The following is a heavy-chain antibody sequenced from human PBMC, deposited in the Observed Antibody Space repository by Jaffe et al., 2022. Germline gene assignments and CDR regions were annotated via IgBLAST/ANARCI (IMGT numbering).Heavy chain of an antibody. CDR2: IIPIFGTA. Sequence: QVQLVQSGAEVKKPGSSVKVSCKASGGTFSSYAISWVRQAPGQGLEWMGGIIPIFGTANYAQKFQGRVTITADESTSTAYMELSSLRSEDTAVYYCARSIAVAGHYYYYYMDVWGKGTTVTVSS. CDR1: GGTFSSYA. J-gene: IGHJ6*03. D-gene: IGHD6-19*01. CDR3: ARSIAVAGHYYYYYMDV. V-gene: IGHV1-69*01.